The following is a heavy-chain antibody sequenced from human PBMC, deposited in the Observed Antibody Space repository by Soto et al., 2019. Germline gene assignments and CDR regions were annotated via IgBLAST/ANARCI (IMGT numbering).Heavy chain of an antibody. CDR1: GFTFSSYG. V-gene: IGHV3-30*18. Sequence: GGSLRLSCAASGFTFSSYGMHWVRQAPGKGLEWVAVISYVGSNKYYADSVKGRFTISRDNSKNTLYLQMNSLRAEDTAVYYCAKAPEMGYNWNYYYYYGMDVWGQGTTVTVSS. CDR2: ISYVGSNK. CDR3: AKAPEMGYNWNYYYYYGMDV. D-gene: IGHD1-20*01. J-gene: IGHJ6*02.